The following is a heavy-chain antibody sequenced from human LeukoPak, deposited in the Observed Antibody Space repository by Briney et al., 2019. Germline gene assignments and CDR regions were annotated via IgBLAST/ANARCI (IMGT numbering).Heavy chain of an antibody. J-gene: IGHJ4*02. CDR1: GGSIRTYY. Sequence: SETLSLTCTVSGGSIRTYYWSWIREPPGHGLKWIGDIYHSGSTKYNPSLKSRVTISVDSSQNQFSLKLSSVTAADTAVYYWSRDGYSGSNALWGQGTLVTVSS. V-gene: IGHV4-59*01. CDR3: SRDGYSGSNAL. CDR2: IYHSGST. D-gene: IGHD5-12*01.